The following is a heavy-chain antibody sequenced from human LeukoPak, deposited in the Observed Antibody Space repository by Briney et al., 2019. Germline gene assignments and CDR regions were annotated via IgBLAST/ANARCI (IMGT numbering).Heavy chain of an antibody. CDR3: ARGQQWLGTDY. CDR2: IYHSGST. V-gene: IGHV4-38-2*01. J-gene: IGHJ4*02. CDR1: GYSISSGYY. D-gene: IGHD6-19*01. Sequence: SETLSLTCAVSGYSISSGYYRGWIRQPPGKGLEWIGSIYHSGSTYYNPSLKSRVTISVDTSENQFSLKLSSVTAADTAVYYCARGQQWLGTDYWGQGTLVTVSS.